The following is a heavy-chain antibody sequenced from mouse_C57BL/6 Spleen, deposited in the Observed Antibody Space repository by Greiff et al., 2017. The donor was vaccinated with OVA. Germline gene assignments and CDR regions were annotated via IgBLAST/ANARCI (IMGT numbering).Heavy chain of an antibody. J-gene: IGHJ4*01. V-gene: IGHV1-50*01. Sequence: VQLQQPGAELVKPGASVKLSCKASGYTFTSYWMQWVKQRPGQGLEWIGEIDPSDSYTNYNQKFKGKATLTVDTSSSTAYMQLSSLTSEDSAVYYCARGDSHYYAMDYWGQGTSVTVSS. CDR1: GYTFTSYW. CDR3: ARGDSHYYAMDY. CDR2: IDPSDSYT.